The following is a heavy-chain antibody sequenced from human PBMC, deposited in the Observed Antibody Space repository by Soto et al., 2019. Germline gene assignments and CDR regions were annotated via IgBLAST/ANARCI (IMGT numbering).Heavy chain of an antibody. J-gene: IGHJ6*02. CDR2: IVPSVDTT. CDR1: GGTFSRSG. Sequence: QVQLVQSGTEVKKPGASVKVSCKASGGTFSRSGFHWVRQAPGQGLGCMGMIVPSVDTTNYAQKFQARFTISADQFTCTGYMVLRSLGSEETAVYYCARLPQHPDTDDTYAVDVWGQGTRVIVSS. D-gene: IGHD2-21*01. V-gene: IGHV1-69*18. CDR3: ARLPQHPDTDDTYAVDV.